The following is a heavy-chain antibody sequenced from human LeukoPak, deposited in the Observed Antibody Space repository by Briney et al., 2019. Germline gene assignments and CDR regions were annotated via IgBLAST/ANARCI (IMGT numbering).Heavy chain of an antibody. V-gene: IGHV3-21*01. D-gene: IGHD4-17*01. CDR1: GFTFSRYS. CDR2: ISSSSSYI. Sequence: GGSLRLSCAASGFTFSRYSMNWVRQAPGRGPEWVSSISSSSSYIYYADSLKGRFTISRDNAKNSLYLQMNSLRAEDTAVYFCARDRIIYGDYGDAFDIWGQGTMVTVSS. CDR3: ARDRIIYGDYGDAFDI. J-gene: IGHJ3*02.